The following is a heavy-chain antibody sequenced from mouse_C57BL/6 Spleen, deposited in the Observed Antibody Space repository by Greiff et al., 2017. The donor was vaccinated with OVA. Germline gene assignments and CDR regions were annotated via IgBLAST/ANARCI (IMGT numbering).Heavy chain of an antibody. CDR3: TRGYYGSTYAMDY. CDR2: IDPENGDT. Sequence: VQLQQSGAELVRPGASVKLSCTASGFNIKDDYMHWVKQRPEQGPEWIGWIDPENGDTEYASKFQGKATITADTSSNTAYLQLSSLTSEDTAVYYCTRGYYGSTYAMDYWGQGTSVTVSS. D-gene: IGHD1-1*01. V-gene: IGHV14-4*01. J-gene: IGHJ4*01. CDR1: GFNIKDDY.